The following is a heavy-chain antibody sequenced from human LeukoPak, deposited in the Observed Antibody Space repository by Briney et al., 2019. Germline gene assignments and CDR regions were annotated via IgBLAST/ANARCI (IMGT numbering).Heavy chain of an antibody. Sequence: GGSLRLSCVASGFTFNSYAVHWVRQAPGKGLEWVAVISYDGSINFYAASVKGRSTISRDNSKNTLYLQMNSLRAEDTALYFCARDRRYCGGGSCYFDYFFDYWGQGTLVTVSS. CDR3: ARDRRYCGGGSCYFDYFFDY. CDR1: GFTFNSYA. J-gene: IGHJ4*02. CDR2: ISYDGSIN. D-gene: IGHD2-15*01. V-gene: IGHV3-30-3*01.